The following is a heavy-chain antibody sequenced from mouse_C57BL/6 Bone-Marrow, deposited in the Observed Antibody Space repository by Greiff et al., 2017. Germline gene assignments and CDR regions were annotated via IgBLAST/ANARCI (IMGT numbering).Heavy chain of an antibody. CDR3: ARSRQLRLPWFAY. Sequence: QVQLQQPGTELVKPGASVKLSCKASGYTFTSSWMHWVKQRPGQGLEWIGNINPSNGGTNYNEKFKSKATLTVDKSSSTAYMQLSSLTSEDSAVYYCARSRQLRLPWFAYWGQGTLVTVSA. D-gene: IGHD3-2*02. J-gene: IGHJ3*01. CDR1: GYTFTSSW. V-gene: IGHV1-53*01. CDR2: INPSNGGT.